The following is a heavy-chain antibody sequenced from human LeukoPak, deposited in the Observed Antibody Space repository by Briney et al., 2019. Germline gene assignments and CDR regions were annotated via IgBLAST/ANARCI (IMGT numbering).Heavy chain of an antibody. CDR3: AKGGHYSFFDY. D-gene: IGHD4-11*01. Sequence: GGSLRLSCAASGFTFSSYAMSWVRQAPGKGLEWVSTISGDGTGTFYADSVKGRFTISRDNSKNTHYLQMSSLRAEDTGIYYCAKGGHYSFFDYWGQGTLVTVSS. V-gene: IGHV3-23*01. CDR1: GFTFSSYA. CDR2: ISGDGTGT. J-gene: IGHJ4*02.